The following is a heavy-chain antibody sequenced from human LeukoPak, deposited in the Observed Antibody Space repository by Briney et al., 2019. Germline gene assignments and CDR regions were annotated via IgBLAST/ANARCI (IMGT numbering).Heavy chain of an antibody. CDR3: VKDQGYSYAPGDY. J-gene: IGHJ4*02. D-gene: IGHD5-18*01. Sequence: GGSLRLSCAASGFTFSTYAMSWVRQAPGKGLEWVSGISGSGGGTYYADSVKGRFTISRDNSKNTVYLQMNSLRAEDTAVYYCVKDQGYSYAPGDYWGQGTLVTVSS. CDR1: GFTFSTYA. V-gene: IGHV3-23*01. CDR2: ISGSGGGT.